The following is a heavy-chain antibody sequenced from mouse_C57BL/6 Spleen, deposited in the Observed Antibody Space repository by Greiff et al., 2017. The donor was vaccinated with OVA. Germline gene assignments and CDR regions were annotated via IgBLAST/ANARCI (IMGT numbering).Heavy chain of an antibody. CDR3: ARYYYGSREDYYAMDY. D-gene: IGHD1-1*01. CDR2: IYPGDGDT. Sequence: QVQLQQSGAELVKPGASVKISCKASGYAFSSYWMNWVKQRPGKGLEWIGQIYPGDGDTNYNGKFKGKATLTADKSSSTAYMQLSSLTSEDSAVYFGARYYYGSREDYYAMDYWGQGTSVTVSS. V-gene: IGHV1-80*01. J-gene: IGHJ4*01. CDR1: GYAFSSYW.